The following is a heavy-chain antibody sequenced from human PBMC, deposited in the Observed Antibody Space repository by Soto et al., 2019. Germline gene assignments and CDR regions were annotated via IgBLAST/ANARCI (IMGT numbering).Heavy chain of an antibody. CDR1: GFIFSDYD. J-gene: IGHJ4*02. CDR2: ISSGSSTI. CDR3: ARSNWSYGSDY. Sequence: EVQVVESGGGLVQPGGSLRLSCTASGFIFSDYDMNWVRQAPGKGLEWVSHISSGSSTIYYADSVKGRFTISRDNAKNSLFLQINSLRGDDTAVYYCARSNWSYGSDYWGQGTLVIVSS. V-gene: IGHV3-48*03. D-gene: IGHD1-26*01.